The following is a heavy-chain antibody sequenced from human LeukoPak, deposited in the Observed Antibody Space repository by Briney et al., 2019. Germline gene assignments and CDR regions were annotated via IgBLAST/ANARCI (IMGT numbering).Heavy chain of an antibody. J-gene: IGHJ3*02. CDR2: FYPEDGQI. V-gene: IGHV1-24*01. CDR1: GYTVADLA. CDR3: ATRAGPDECYESRGYGAFHI. D-gene: IGHD3-22*01. Sequence: RASVKVSCKVSGYTVADLAIHWVRQAPGKGLDWGGSFYPEDGQIVYAQNFQGRVTLTEDISTDTAYMEVSSMRSGDTAIYYCATRAGPDECYESRGYGAFHIWGQGTRVTVSS.